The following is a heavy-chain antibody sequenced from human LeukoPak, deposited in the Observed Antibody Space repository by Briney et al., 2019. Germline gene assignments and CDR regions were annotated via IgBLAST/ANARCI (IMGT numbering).Heavy chain of an antibody. CDR3: ARGRVSSRSWQRVYYYYLFMDV. CDR2: IYYSGST. V-gene: IGHV4-39*07. D-gene: IGHD6-13*01. CDR1: GGSICRSSYY. J-gene: IGHJ6*03. Sequence: SETLSLTCTVSGGSICRSSYYWGRVPQPPGGGLGWSVSIYYSGSTNSNPSLNSRVTISRYTSTNPYSLKLSSVSAAESAVYFCARGRVSSRSWQRVYYYYLFMDVWGKGSPVTVSS.